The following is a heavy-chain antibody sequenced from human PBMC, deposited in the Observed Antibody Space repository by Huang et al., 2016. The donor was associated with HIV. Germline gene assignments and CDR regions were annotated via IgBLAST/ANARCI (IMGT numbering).Heavy chain of an antibody. CDR2: IIPMVGTP. Sequence: QVQLVQSGAEVKTPGSSVKVSCKASGGTFSKYAISWVRQAPGQGLEGMGGIIPMVGTPNYARKFQGRVTITADDSTSTTYVEVSSLRSEDTALYYCARGQLGSYGDYDVLYWGQGTLVTVSS. J-gene: IGHJ4*02. V-gene: IGHV1-69*13. CDR1: GGTFSKYA. D-gene: IGHD4-17*01. CDR3: ARGQLGSYGDYDVLY.